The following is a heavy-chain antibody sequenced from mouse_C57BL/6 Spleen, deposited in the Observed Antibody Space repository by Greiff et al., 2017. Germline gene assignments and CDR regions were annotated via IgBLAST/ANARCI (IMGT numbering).Heavy chain of an antibody. CDR3: ARDGSSYDSPFDY. V-gene: IGHV1-19*01. CDR2: INPYNGGT. CDR1: GYTFTDYY. Sequence: VQLQQSGPVLVKPGASVKMSCKASGYTFTDYYMNWVKQSHGKSLEWIGVINPYNGGTSYNQKFKGKATLTVDKSSSTAYMELNSLTSEDSAVYYCARDGSSYDSPFDYWGQGTTLTVSS. D-gene: IGHD1-1*01. J-gene: IGHJ2*01.